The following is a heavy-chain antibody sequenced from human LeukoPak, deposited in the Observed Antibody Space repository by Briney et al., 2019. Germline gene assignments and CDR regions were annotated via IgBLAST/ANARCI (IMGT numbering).Heavy chain of an antibody. Sequence: SGGSLRLSCAASGFTFSSYAMSWVRQAPGKGLEWVSAISGSGGDTYYADSVKGRFTISRDNSKNTLYLQMNSLRAEDTAVYYCAKAISSGWSFFDYWGQGTLVTVSS. J-gene: IGHJ4*02. V-gene: IGHV3-23*01. CDR1: GFTFSSYA. CDR2: ISGSGGDT. D-gene: IGHD6-19*01. CDR3: AKAISSGWSFFDY.